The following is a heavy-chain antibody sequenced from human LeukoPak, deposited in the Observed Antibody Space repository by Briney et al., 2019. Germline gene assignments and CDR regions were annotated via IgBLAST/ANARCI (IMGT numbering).Heavy chain of an antibody. D-gene: IGHD2-15*01. CDR2: IASDRSHT. V-gene: IGHV3-30-3*01. CDR3: ARERQDSIVHSGAFDI. Sequence: GGSLRLSCAASGFTFSTYFMHWVRQAPGKGLEWVAVIASDRSHTYYVESVKGRFTISRDNSKNTLYLQMNSLRAEDTAVYFCARERQDSIVHSGAFDIWGKGTMVTVSS. J-gene: IGHJ3*02. CDR1: GFTFSTYF.